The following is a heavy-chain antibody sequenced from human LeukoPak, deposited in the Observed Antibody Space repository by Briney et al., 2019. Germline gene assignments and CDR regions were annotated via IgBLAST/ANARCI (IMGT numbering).Heavy chain of an antibody. J-gene: IGHJ4*02. CDR2: IKQDGSEK. D-gene: IGHD1-26*01. CDR1: GFTFSSYW. Sequence: XGGSLRLSCAASGFTFSSYWMSWVRQAPGKGLEWVANIKQDGSEKYYVDSVKGRFTISRDNAKNSLYLQMNSLRAEDTAVYYCAKDMEVGATSDGSDYWGQGTLVTVFS. CDR3: AKDMEVGATSDGSDY. V-gene: IGHV3-7*01.